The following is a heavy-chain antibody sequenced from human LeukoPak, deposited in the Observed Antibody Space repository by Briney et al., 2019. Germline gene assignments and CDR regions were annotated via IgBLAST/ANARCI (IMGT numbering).Heavy chain of an antibody. CDR3: AREDIVPLYSWGAIKGFDY. CDR2: IYHSGST. CDR1: GYSISSGYY. V-gene: IGHV4-38-2*02. Sequence: SETLSLTCTVSGYSISSGYYWGWIRQPPGKGLEWIGSIYHSGSTYYNPSLKSRVTISVDTSKNQFSLKLGSVTAADTAVYYCAREDIVPLYSWGAIKGFDYWGQGTLVTVSS. D-gene: IGHD5-12*01. J-gene: IGHJ4*02.